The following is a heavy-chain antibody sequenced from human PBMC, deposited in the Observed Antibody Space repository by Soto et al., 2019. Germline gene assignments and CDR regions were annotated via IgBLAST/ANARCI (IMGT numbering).Heavy chain of an antibody. Sequence: EVQLVESGGGLVKPGESLRLSCAASGFTFSSYTMNWVRQAPGKGLEWVSYINSRSSDIYYADSLKGRFTISRDNAKNSLYLQMNSLTAEDTAVYYCARVAIVNYYFYYYMDVWGKGTTVTVSS. V-gene: IGHV3-21*06. CDR3: ARVAIVNYYFYYYMDV. CDR2: INSRSSDI. D-gene: IGHD2-2*03. CDR1: GFTFSSYT. J-gene: IGHJ6*03.